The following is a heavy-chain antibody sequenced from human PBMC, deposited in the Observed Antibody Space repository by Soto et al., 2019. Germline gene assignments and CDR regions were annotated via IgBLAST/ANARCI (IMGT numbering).Heavy chain of an antibody. V-gene: IGHV1-3*01. J-gene: IGHJ5*02. CDR3: ATHPARGLNWFDP. CDR2: INAGNGNT. CDR1: GYTFTSYA. Sequence: QVQLVQSGAEVKKPGASVKVSCKASGYTFTSYAMHWVRQAPGQRLEWMGWINAGNGNTKYSQKFQGRVTITRDTSASTAYMELSSLRSEHTAVYYCATHPARGLNWFDPWGQGTLVTVSS.